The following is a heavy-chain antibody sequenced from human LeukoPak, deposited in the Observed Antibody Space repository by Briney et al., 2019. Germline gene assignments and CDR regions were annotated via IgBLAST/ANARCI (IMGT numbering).Heavy chain of an antibody. D-gene: IGHD1-26*01. J-gene: IGHJ4*02. CDR1: GYTFTNYG. Sequence: ASVKVSXKASGYTFTNYGITWMRQAPGQGLEWMGWINTYNGNTNYAQKLQGRVTITTDTSTSTAYMELRSLRSDDTAVFYCARDLVDGVGAPGAYWGQGDLVTVSS. CDR2: INTYNGNT. CDR3: ARDLVDGVGAPGAY. V-gene: IGHV1-18*01.